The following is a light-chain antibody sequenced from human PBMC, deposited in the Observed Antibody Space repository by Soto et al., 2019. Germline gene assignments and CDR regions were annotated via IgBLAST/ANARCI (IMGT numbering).Light chain of an antibody. V-gene: IGKV3-15*01. CDR1: QSVSSN. Sequence: EIVLTQSPATLSVSPGERATLSRRACQSVSSNLAWYQQKPVQAPRLLIYGASTRATGIPARFSGSGSGTEFTLTISSLQSEDFAVYYCQQYNNWPRTFGQGTKVDI. CDR2: GAS. J-gene: IGKJ1*01. CDR3: QQYNNWPRT.